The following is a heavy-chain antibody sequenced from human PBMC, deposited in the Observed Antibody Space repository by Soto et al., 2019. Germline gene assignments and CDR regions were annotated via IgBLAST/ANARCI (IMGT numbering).Heavy chain of an antibody. CDR2: ISYDGSNK. CDR3: ARDTITGTSQYYYYGMDV. Sequence: PGGSLRLSCAASGFTFSSYAMHWVRQAPGKWLEWVAVISYDGSNKYYADSVKGRFTISRDNSKNMLYLQMNSLRAEDTAVYYCARDTITGTSQYYYYGMDVWGQGXTVTVYS. D-gene: IGHD1-20*01. J-gene: IGHJ6*02. CDR1: GFTFSSYA. V-gene: IGHV3-30-3*01.